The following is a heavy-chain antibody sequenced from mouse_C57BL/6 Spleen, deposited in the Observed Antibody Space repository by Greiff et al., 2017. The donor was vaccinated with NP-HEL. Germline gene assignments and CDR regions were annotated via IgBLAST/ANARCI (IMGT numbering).Heavy chain of an antibody. J-gene: IGHJ1*03. D-gene: IGHD1-1*01. V-gene: IGHV5-6*01. CDR1: GFTFSSYG. CDR3: ARAFTTVVPNWYFDV. CDR2: ISSGGSYT. Sequence: EVKLLESGGDLVKPGGSLKLSCAASGFTFSSYGMSWVRQTPDKRLEWVATISSGGSYTYYPGSVKGRFTISRDNAKNTLYLQMSSLKSEDTAMYYCARAFTTVVPNWYFDVWGTGTTVTVSS.